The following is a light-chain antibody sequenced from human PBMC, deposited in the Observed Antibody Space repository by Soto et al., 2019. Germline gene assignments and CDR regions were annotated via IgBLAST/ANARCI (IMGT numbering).Light chain of an antibody. Sequence: QSVLTQPRSVSGSPGQSVTISCTGTSSDVGAYNYVSWYQQYPTKAPKLMIYDVNKRPSGVPDRFSGSKSGNTASLTISGLQADDEADYYCCSYAGSYTGVFGTGTKLTVL. CDR3: CSYAGSYTGV. J-gene: IGLJ1*01. CDR1: SSDVGAYNY. CDR2: DVN. V-gene: IGLV2-11*01.